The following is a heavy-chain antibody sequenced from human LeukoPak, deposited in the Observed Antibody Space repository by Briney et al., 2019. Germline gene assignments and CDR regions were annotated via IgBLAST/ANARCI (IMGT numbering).Heavy chain of an antibody. CDR1: SGSINSDGYY. D-gene: IGHD5-24*01. Sequence: PSETLSLTCTVSSGSINSDGYYWSWIRQPPGKGLEWIGCVYCSGSAYYNPSLKSRVIILIDTSKNQFSLRLSSVTAADTAVYYCERGYGKDVYNYDGFDIWGRGTMVTVSA. V-gene: IGHV4-61*08. CDR2: VYCSGSA. CDR3: ERGYGKDVYNYDGFDI. J-gene: IGHJ3*02.